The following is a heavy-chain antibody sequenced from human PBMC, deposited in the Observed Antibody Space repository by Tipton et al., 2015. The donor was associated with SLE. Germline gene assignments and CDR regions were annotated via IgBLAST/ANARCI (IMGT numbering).Heavy chain of an antibody. V-gene: IGHV4-59*01. Sequence: TLSLTCTVSGDSISSYYWSWIRQPPGKGLEWIGYIYYSGSTNYNPSLKSRVTISVDTSKNQFSLKLSSVTAADTAVYYCAREIDWRYFDYWGQGTLVTVSS. D-gene: IGHD3-9*01. CDR3: AREIDWRYFDY. CDR2: IYYSGST. CDR1: GDSISSYY. J-gene: IGHJ4*02.